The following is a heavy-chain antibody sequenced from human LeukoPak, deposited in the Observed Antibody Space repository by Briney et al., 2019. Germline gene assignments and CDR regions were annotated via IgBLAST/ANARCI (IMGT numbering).Heavy chain of an antibody. CDR2: VWYDGTTK. CDR3: VRGANNWNFRSYFDF. V-gene: IGHV3-33*01. J-gene: IGHJ4*02. CDR1: GFTFSNYS. Sequence: PGGSLRLSCATSGFTFSNYSMHWVRQAPGKGLEWVAVVWYDGTTKHYADSVKGRFSISRDNSKNTLYLQMNDLRAEDTAVYYCVRGANNWNFRSYFDFWGQGTLVTVSS. D-gene: IGHD1-7*01.